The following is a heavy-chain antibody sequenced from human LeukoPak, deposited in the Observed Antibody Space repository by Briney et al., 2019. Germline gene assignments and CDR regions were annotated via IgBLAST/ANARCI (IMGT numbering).Heavy chain of an antibody. Sequence: PGRSLRLSCAASGFTFSSYGMHWVRQAPGKALEWVSFIWYDGSNKYYADSVKGRFTISRDTSKNTLYLQMNSLRAENTAGYYCARVLVVSGWTNIAEWGEGTLVTV. CDR2: IWYDGSNK. CDR1: GFTFSSYG. J-gene: IGHJ4*02. V-gene: IGHV3-33*01. CDR3: ARVLVVSGWTNIAE. D-gene: IGHD6-19*01.